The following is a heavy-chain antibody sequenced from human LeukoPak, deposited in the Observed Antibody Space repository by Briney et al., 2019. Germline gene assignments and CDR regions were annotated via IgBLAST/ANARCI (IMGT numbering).Heavy chain of an antibody. V-gene: IGHV4-30-2*01. D-gene: IGHD6-13*01. J-gene: IGHJ4*02. CDR3: ARGGSSWSYYFDY. Sequence: SETLSLTCTVSGGSISSGGYYWSWIRQPPGKGLEWIGYIYHSGSTYYNPSLKSRVTISVDTSKNQFSLKLSSVTAADTAVYYCARGGSSWSYYFDYWGQGTLVTVSS. CDR2: IYHSGST. CDR1: GGSISSGGYY.